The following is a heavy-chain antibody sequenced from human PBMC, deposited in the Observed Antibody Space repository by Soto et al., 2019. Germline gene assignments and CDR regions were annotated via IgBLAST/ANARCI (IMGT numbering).Heavy chain of an antibody. CDR2: ISTSGSTI. V-gene: IGHV3-48*03. CDR3: ARELAAAGSFDY. D-gene: IGHD6-13*01. Sequence: SLRLSCAASGFTFSRYEMNWVRQAPGKGLEWISYISTSGSTIYYADSVKGRFTISRDNAKNSLYLQMNSLRAEDTAVYYCARELAAAGSFDYWGRGTLVTV. J-gene: IGHJ4*02. CDR1: GFTFSRYE.